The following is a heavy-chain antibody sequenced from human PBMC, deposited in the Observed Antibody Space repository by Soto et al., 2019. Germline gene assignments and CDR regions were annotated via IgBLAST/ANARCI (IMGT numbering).Heavy chain of an antibody. V-gene: IGHV4-61*01. J-gene: IGHJ3*02. Sequence: SETLSLTCTVSGGSVTGASYYWSWIRQPPGRGLEWIGYINYSGSTNSNPSLKSRVTISVDPSKNQFSLKLTSVTAADTALYYCARVPPGGYSGYDSAFDTWGQGTMVTVSS. CDR2: INYSGST. D-gene: IGHD5-12*01. CDR3: ARVPPGGYSGYDSAFDT. CDR1: GGSVTGASYY.